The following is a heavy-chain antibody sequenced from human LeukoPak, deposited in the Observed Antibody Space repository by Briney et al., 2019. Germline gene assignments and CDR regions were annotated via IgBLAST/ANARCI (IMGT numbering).Heavy chain of an antibody. CDR2: INPNSGET. J-gene: IGHJ4*02. CDR3: ARGATRLATAGAKFDS. Sequence: ASVRVSCKASGYNFIGFYMHWVRQAPGQSLEWMGRINPNSGETSFALSFQGRVTMTRDTSINTAYMELGRLTSDDTAVYFCARGATRLATAGAKFDSWGQGTLVIVSS. CDR1: GYNFIGFY. D-gene: IGHD6-13*01. V-gene: IGHV1-2*06.